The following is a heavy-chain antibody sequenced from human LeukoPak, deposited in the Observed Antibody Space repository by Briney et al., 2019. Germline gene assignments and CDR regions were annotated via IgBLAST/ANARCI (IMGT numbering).Heavy chain of an antibody. CDR3: AKDWGNKFASGSSYLDS. Sequence: PGGSLRLSCAASGFTFSSDAMSWVRQAPGKGLEWVSAISGSGGSTYYADSVKGRFTISRDNSKNTLYLQMNGLRPEDTAVYFCAKDWGNKFASGSSYLDSWGQGTLVTVSS. J-gene: IGHJ4*02. V-gene: IGHV3-23*01. D-gene: IGHD3-10*01. CDR2: ISGSGGST. CDR1: GFTFSSDA.